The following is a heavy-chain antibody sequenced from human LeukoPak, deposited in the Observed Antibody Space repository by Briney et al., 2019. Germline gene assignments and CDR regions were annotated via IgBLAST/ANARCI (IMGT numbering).Heavy chain of an antibody. D-gene: IGHD5-18*01. CDR3: ARGYSYGPFDY. CDR1: GFTFSSYD. J-gene: IGHJ4*02. V-gene: IGHV3-13*01. CDR2: IGTAGDT. Sequence: GGSLRLSCAASGFTFSSYDMHWVRQATGKGLEGVSAIGTAGDTYYPGSVKGVFTISRENAKNSLYLQMTSLRAGDTAVYYCARGYSYGPFDYWGQGTLVTVSS.